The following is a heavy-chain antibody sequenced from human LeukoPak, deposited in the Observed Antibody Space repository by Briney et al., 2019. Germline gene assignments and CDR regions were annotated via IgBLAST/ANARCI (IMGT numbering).Heavy chain of an antibody. J-gene: IGHJ4*02. CDR1: GRSISSYY. V-gene: IGHV4-59*01. CDR2: IHYSGKS. Sequence: SETLSLTCTVSGRSISSYYWSWIRQPPGKSLESIGYIHYSGKSDYNPSLKSRVTISVDTSKNQFSLQLTSVTAADTAVYYCARLGTCSGGHCLPDYWGQGTLVTVSS. D-gene: IGHD2-15*01. CDR3: ARLGTCSGGHCLPDY.